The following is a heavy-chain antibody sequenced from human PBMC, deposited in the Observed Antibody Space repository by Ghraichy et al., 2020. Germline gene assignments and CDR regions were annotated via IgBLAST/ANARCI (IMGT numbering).Heavy chain of an antibody. CDR3: ARQIRNNLDV. J-gene: IGHJ6*02. V-gene: IGHV3-72*01. CDR2: IKDKTSTYTT. Sequence: GSLRLSCAASGFRFSDHYMDWVRQAPGKGLEWVGRIKDKTSTYTTDYAASVKGRFTISRDDSKNSLYLQMNGLKTEDTAVYFCARQIRNNLDVWGQGTTVTVSS. CDR1: GFRFSDHY. D-gene: IGHD1/OR15-1a*01.